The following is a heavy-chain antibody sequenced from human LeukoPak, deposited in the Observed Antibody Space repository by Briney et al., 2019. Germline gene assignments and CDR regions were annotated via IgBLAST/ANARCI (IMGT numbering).Heavy chain of an antibody. V-gene: IGHV4-38-2*01. CDR2: MYNSGST. D-gene: IGHD2-2*01. Sequence: AETLSLTCDVSGYSISSGHYWGWIRQSPGKGLEWIASMYNSGSTYFKSSLESRVTISLDTPKNQFSLTLNSVTAADTAVYYCARHVYGRHQLQAYHFDYWGQGILVTVSS. J-gene: IGHJ4*02. CDR1: GYSISSGHY. CDR3: ARHVYGRHQLQAYHFDY.